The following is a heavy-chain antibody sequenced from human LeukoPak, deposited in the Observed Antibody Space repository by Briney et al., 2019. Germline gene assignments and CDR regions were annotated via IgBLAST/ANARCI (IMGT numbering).Heavy chain of an antibody. J-gene: IGHJ4*02. CDR1: GYTFTSYG. Sequence: GASVKVSCKASGYTFTSYGISWVRQAPGQGLEWMGWISAYNGNTNYAQKLQGRVTMTTDTSTSTAYMELRSLRSEDTAVYYCARAGKGYYDSNGLDYWGQGTLVTVSS. CDR3: ARAGKGYYDSNGLDY. CDR2: ISAYNGNT. D-gene: IGHD3-22*01. V-gene: IGHV1-18*01.